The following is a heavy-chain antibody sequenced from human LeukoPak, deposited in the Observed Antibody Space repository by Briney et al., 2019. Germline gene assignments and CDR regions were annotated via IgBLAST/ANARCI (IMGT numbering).Heavy chain of an antibody. Sequence: SETLSLTCTVSGGSISSGDYYWSWIRQPPGKGLEWIGYIYYSGSTYYNPSLKSRVTISVDTSKNQFSLKLSSVTAADTAVYYCARAHMAIRGVMLLVPDAFDIWGQGTMVTVSS. V-gene: IGHV4-30-4*01. CDR2: IYYSGST. J-gene: IGHJ3*02. CDR1: GGSISSGDYY. D-gene: IGHD2-21*01. CDR3: ARAHMAIRGVMLLVPDAFDI.